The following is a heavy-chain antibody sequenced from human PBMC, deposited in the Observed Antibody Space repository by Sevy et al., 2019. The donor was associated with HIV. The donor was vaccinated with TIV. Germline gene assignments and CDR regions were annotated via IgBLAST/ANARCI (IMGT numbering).Heavy chain of an antibody. D-gene: IGHD3-22*01. Sequence: SETLSLTCTVSGGSISSGDYYWSWIRQPPGKGLEWIGYIYYSGSTYYNPSLKSRVTISVDTSKNQFSLKLSSVTAADTAVYYCARRTYYDSSGYYEKAFDIWGQRTMVTVSS. CDR2: IYYSGST. V-gene: IGHV4-30-4*01. CDR3: ARRTYYDSSGYYEKAFDI. CDR1: GGSISSGDYY. J-gene: IGHJ3*02.